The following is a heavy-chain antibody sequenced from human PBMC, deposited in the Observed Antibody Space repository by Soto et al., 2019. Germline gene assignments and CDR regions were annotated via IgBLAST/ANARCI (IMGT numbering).Heavy chain of an antibody. J-gene: IGHJ3*02. CDR2: IYPGDSDT. CDR1: GYSFTSYW. D-gene: IGHD6-13*01. CDR3: ARRAHDSSWYPLNAFDI. V-gene: IGHV5-51*01. Sequence: GESLKISCKGSGYSFTSYWIGWVRQMPGKGLEWMGIIYPGDSDTRYSPSFQGQVTISADKSISTAYLQWSSLKASDTAMYYCARRAHDSSWYPLNAFDIWGQGTMVTVSS.